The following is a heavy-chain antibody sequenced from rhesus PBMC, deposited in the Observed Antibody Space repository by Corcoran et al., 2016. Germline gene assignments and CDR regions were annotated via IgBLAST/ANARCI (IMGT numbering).Heavy chain of an antibody. CDR2: IDGNSAST. CDR3: ARPSIAAALDV. CDR1: GGSISGYYY. V-gene: IGHV4-143*01. D-gene: IGHD6-25*01. Sequence: QVQLQESGPGLVKPSETLSLTCTVSGGSISGYYYWSWIRQPPGKGLEWVGGIDGNSASTYYNPSLKSRVTISKDTSKNQFSLKLSSVTAADTAVYYCARPSIAAALDVWGRGVLVTVSS. J-gene: IGHJ5-2*02.